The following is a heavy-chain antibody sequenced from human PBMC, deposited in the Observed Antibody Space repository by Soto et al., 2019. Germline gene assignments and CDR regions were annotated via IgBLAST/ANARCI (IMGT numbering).Heavy chain of an antibody. J-gene: IGHJ6*03. Sequence: ASVKVSCKASGYTFTGYYMHWVRQAPGQGLEWMGWINPNSGGTNYAQKFQGWVTMTRDTSISTAYMELSRLGSDDTAVYYCARENRDYGSGSYYNVGYYYYMDVWGKGTTVTVSS. D-gene: IGHD3-10*01. CDR3: ARENRDYGSGSYYNVGYYYYMDV. CDR2: INPNSGGT. V-gene: IGHV1-2*04. CDR1: GYTFTGYY.